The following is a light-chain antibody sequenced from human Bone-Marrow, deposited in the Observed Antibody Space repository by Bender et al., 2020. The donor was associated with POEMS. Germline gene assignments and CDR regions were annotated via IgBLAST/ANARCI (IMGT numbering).Light chain of an antibody. J-gene: IGLJ2*01. CDR1: SSDVGSYNL. V-gene: IGLV2-23*02. Sequence: QSALTQPASVSGSPGQSITISCTGTSSDVGSYNLVSWYQQHPGKAPKLMIYAVTKRPSGVSNRFSGSKSGNTASLTISGLQAEDEAEYFCSSYAGTYNVVFGGGTKVTVL. CDR3: SSYAGTYNVV. CDR2: AVT.